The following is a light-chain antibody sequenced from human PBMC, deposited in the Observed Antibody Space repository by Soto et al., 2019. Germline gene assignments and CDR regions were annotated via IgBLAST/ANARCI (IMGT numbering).Light chain of an antibody. V-gene: IGKV1-39*01. CDR3: QQSYSTPLT. CDR1: RSISSY. J-gene: IGKJ4*01. Sequence: DIQMTQSPSSLSASVGDRVTITCRASRSISSYLNWYQQKPGKAPKLLIYAASSLQSGVLSRFSGSGSGTDFTLTISSLQPEDFATYYCQQSYSTPLTFGGGTKVEIK. CDR2: AAS.